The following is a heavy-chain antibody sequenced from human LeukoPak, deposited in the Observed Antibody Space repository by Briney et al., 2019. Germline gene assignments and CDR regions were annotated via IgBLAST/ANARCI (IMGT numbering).Heavy chain of an antibody. V-gene: IGHV1-8*01. D-gene: IGHD5-12*01. Sequence: ASVKVSCKASGYTFTSYDINWVRQATGQGLEWMGWMNPNSGNTGYAQKFQGRVTMTRNTSISTAYMELSSLRSEDTAVYYCALIPRGGYENVLMDVWGQGTTVTVSS. CDR1: GYTFTSYD. CDR3: ALIPRGGYENVLMDV. CDR2: MNPNSGNT. J-gene: IGHJ6*02.